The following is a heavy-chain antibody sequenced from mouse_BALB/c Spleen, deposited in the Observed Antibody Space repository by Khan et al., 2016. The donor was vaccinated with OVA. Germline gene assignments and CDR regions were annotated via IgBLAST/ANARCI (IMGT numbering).Heavy chain of an antibody. D-gene: IGHD2-14*01. CDR3: ARVGYDGTMDS. J-gene: IGHJ4*01. Sequence: QIQLVQSGPELKKPGETVKISCKASGYTFRNNGMNWVKQAPGKGLKWMGWINTYTGEPTYADDFKGRFAFSLETSANTAYLQINNLKNEDTATSFCARVGYDGTMDSWGQGTSVTVSS. CDR1: GYTFRNNG. V-gene: IGHV9-3-1*01. CDR2: INTYTGEP.